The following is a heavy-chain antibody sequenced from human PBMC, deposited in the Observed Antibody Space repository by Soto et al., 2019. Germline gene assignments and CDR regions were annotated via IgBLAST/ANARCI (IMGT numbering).Heavy chain of an antibody. CDR2: INAGNGNT. Sequence: QVQLVQSGAEVKKPGASVKVSCKASGYTFTSYAMHLVSPAPGQMREWMGWINAGNGNTKYSQKFQGRVTITKDTSASTAYMELSRLISEDTAVYYCARSIVVVTAADYWGQGTLFTVSS. V-gene: IGHV1-3*01. CDR3: ARSIVVVTAADY. CDR1: GYTFTSYA. D-gene: IGHD2-21*02. J-gene: IGHJ4*02.